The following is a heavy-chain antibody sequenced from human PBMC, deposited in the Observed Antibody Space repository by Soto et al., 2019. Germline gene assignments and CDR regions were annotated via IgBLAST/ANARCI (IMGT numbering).Heavy chain of an antibody. CDR1: GGSVSSGSYY. CDR3: ARITTPRKYYYYHMDV. V-gene: IGHV4-61*01. D-gene: IGHD4-4*01. J-gene: IGHJ6*02. Sequence: SSETLSLTCTVSGGSVSSGSYYWSWIRQPPGKGLEWIGYIFYGGSTNYNPSLKSRVTISVDTSKNQFSLKLSSVTAADTAVYYCARITTPRKYYYYHMDVWGQGTTVTV. CDR2: IFYGGST.